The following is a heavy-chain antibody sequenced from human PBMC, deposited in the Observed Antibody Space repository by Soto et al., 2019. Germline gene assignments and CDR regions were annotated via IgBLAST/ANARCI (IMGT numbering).Heavy chain of an antibody. Sequence: GGSLRLSCAASGFTFSSYAMHWVRQAPGKGLEWVAVIWYDGGKKFYADSVKGRFTISRDNSKSTLYLQMDSLRAEDTAVYYCARVRGDEISTYYFDYWGQGTLVTVSS. J-gene: IGHJ4*02. D-gene: IGHD2-21*01. CDR2: IWYDGGKK. CDR3: ARVRGDEISTYYFDY. V-gene: IGHV3-33*01. CDR1: GFTFSSYA.